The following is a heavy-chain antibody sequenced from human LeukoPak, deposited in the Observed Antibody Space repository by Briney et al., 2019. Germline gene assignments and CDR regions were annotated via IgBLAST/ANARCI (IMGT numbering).Heavy chain of an antibody. J-gene: IGHJ5*02. V-gene: IGHV4-28*06. D-gene: IGHD2-15*01. CDR2: IHYSGST. CDR1: GYSISSSNW. Sequence: PSDTLSLTCAVSGYSISSSNWWGWIRQPPGQGLEWIGYIHYSGSTNYNPSLKSRVTMSVDTSKNQFSLKLRSVTAFDTAVYYCARKTPNVGWFDPWGQGTLVTVSS. CDR3: ARKTPNVGWFDP.